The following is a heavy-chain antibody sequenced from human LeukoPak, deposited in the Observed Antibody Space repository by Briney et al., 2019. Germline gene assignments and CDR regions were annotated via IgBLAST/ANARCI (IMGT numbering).Heavy chain of an antibody. CDR3: ASTDSGWSSFDY. Sequence: PSETLTLTCTVSGASISSYYWSWIRQPPGKGLEWIGYIYYSRSTNYNPSLKSRVTISVDTSKNQFSLKLSSVTAADTAVYYCASTDSGWSSFDYWGQGTLVTVSS. CDR1: GASISSYY. D-gene: IGHD6-19*01. J-gene: IGHJ4*02. CDR2: IYYSRST. V-gene: IGHV4-59*08.